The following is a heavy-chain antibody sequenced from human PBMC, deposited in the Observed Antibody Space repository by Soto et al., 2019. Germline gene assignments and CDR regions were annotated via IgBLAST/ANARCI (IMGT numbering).Heavy chain of an antibody. CDR3: ARQGGADDSLLEWFPYGMDV. D-gene: IGHD3-3*01. Sequence: VQLLESGGGLVQPGGSLRLSCAASGFTFSSYAMSWVRQAPGKGLEWMGGIIPIFGTANYAQKFQGRVTITADESTSTAYMELSSLRSEDTAVYYCARQGGADDSLLEWFPYGMDVWGQGTTVTVSS. CDR1: GFTFSSYA. J-gene: IGHJ6*02. V-gene: IGHV1-69*01. CDR2: IIPIFGTA.